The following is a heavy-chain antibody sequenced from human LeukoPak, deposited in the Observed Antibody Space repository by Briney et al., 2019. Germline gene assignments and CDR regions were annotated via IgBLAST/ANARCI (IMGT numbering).Heavy chain of an antibody. CDR2: ISGSGGST. Sequence: GGSLRLSCAASGFTFSSYAMSWVRQAPGKGLEWVSTISGSGGSTYYADSAKGRFTISRDNSKNTLYLQMNSLRAEDTAVYYCAKNSRGAFDIWGQGTMVTVSS. V-gene: IGHV3-23*01. D-gene: IGHD2/OR15-2a*01. CDR3: AKNSRGAFDI. CDR1: GFTFSSYA. J-gene: IGHJ3*02.